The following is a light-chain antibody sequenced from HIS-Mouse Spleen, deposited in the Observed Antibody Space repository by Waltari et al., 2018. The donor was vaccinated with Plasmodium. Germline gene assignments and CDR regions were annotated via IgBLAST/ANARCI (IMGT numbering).Light chain of an antibody. CDR3: QQYYSYPFT. Sequence: AIRMTQSPSSFSASTGDRVTLPCPASPGISCYLAWYQQKPGKAPKLLIYAASTLQSGVPSRFSGSGSGTDFTLTISCLQSEDFATYYCQQYYSYPFTFGPGTKVDIK. CDR1: PGISCY. J-gene: IGKJ3*01. V-gene: IGKV1-8*01. CDR2: AAS.